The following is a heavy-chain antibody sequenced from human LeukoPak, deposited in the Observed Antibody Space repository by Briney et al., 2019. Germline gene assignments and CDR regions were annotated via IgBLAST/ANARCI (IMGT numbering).Heavy chain of an antibody. V-gene: IGHV4-61*02. J-gene: IGHJ4*02. CDR3: AREKLNYYYFDY. Sequence: SETLSLTCTVSGGSISSGSYYWSWIRQPAGKGLEWIGRIYTSGSTNYNPSLKSRVTISVDTSKNQFSLKLSSVTAADTAVYYCAREKLNYYYFDYWGQGTLVTVSS. D-gene: IGHD1-7*01. CDR2: IYTSGST. CDR1: GGSISSGSYY.